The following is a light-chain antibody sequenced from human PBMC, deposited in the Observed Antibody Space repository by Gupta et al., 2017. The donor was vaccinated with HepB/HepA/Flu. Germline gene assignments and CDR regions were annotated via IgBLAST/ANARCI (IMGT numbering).Light chain of an antibody. Sequence: QSVLTQPPSASGTPGQRVTISCSGSSSNIGSNYVYWYQQLPGTAPKLLIYRNNQRPSGVPDRCSGSKSGTSASLDISGLRSEDEADYYCAAWDDSLSGYVVFGGGTKLTVL. V-gene: IGLV1-47*01. CDR1: SSNIGSNY. CDR3: AAWDDSLSGYVV. J-gene: IGLJ2*01. CDR2: RNN.